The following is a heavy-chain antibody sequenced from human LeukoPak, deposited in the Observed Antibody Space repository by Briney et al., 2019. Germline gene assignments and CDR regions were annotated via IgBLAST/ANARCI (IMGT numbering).Heavy chain of an antibody. CDR3: AKKFLTGRLIDY. V-gene: IGHV3-30*18. Sequence: PGGSLRLSCAASGFTFSNHGMHWVRQAPGKGLEWVAVISYDGSNKYYADSVKGRFTISRDNSKNTLYLQMSSLRAEDTAVLYCAKKFLTGRLIDYWGQGTLVTVSS. D-gene: IGHD7-27*01. J-gene: IGHJ4*02. CDR2: ISYDGSNK. CDR1: GFTFSNHG.